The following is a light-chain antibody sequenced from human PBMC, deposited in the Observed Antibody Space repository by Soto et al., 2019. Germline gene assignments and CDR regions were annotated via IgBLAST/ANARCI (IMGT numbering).Light chain of an antibody. V-gene: IGLV7-46*01. CDR1: TGDVTSGHY. Sequence: QAVVTQEPSLTVSXXXTXTLTCGSSTGDVTSGHYPYWFQQKPGQAPRTLIYDTSSKNSWTPARFSGSILGGKAALTLSGAQPEDETDYYCLLAYGSIRVFGGGTKLTVL. CDR2: DTS. CDR3: LLAYGSIRV. J-gene: IGLJ3*02.